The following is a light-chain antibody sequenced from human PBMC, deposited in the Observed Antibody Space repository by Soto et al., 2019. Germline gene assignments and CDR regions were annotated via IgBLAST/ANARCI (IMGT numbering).Light chain of an antibody. CDR3: QQTYNTPSSWT. CDR1: QSINSF. J-gene: IGKJ1*01. Sequence: DIQMTQSPSSLSASVGDRVTITCRASQSINSFLNWYQQKPGKAPKLLIYAASSLPSGAPSRFSGSGSGPDFSLTISSLQPEDFATYYCQQTYNTPSSWTFGQGTKVEI. V-gene: IGKV1-39*01. CDR2: AAS.